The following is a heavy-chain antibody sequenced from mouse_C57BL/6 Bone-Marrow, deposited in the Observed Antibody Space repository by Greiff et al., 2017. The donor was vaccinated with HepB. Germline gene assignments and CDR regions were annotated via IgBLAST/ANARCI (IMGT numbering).Heavy chain of an antibody. Sequence: EVKLVESGGGLVQPGGSLKLSCAASGFTFSDYGMAWVRQAPRKGPEWVAFISNLAYSIYYADTVTGRFTISRENAKNTLYLEMSSLRSEDTAMYYCARQTDDCYYVDWYFDVWGTGTTVTVSS. CDR1: GFTFSDYG. D-gene: IGHD2-3*01. V-gene: IGHV5-15*01. CDR2: ISNLAYSI. CDR3: ARQTDDCYYVDWYFDV. J-gene: IGHJ1*03.